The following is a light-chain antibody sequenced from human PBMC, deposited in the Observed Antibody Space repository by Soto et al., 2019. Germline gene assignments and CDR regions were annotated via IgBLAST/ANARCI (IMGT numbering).Light chain of an antibody. CDR2: GAS. CDR3: QQYNNWPKT. J-gene: IGKJ3*01. V-gene: IGKV3-15*01. CDR1: QSVSST. Sequence: IVMTQAQATLSLSPGERATLSCRASQSVSSTVAWYQQKPGQAPRLLIHGASTRATGIPARFSGSGSGTEVTLTICCRQSEDYAVYDCQQYNNWPKTFGPGTKVDMK.